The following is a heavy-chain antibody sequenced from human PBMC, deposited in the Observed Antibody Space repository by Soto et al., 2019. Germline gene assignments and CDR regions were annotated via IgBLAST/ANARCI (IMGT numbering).Heavy chain of an antibody. Sequence: PGGSLRLSCXASGFTFSDYGIHWVRQAPDKGLEWVAVVWFDGSIQYYGDSVKGRFTISRDNSDNTVDLQMNNLRAEDTAVYYCARVDFGGNSYYFDYWGQGTPVTVSS. CDR1: GFTFSDYG. CDR3: ARVDFGGNSYYFDY. J-gene: IGHJ4*02. V-gene: IGHV3-33*01. CDR2: VWFDGSIQ. D-gene: IGHD1-7*01.